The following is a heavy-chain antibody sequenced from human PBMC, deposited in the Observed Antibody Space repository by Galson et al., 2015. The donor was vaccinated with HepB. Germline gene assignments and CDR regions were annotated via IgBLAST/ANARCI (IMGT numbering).Heavy chain of an antibody. Sequence: PSLVKPTQTLTLTCTFSGFSLRTSGMCVSWIRQPPGKALEWLARIDWDDDKYYSTSLKTRLTISKDTSKNQVVLTMTNMDPVDTATYYCAHKSIAAAGGLGYWGQGTLVTVSS. CDR3: AHKSIAAAGGLGY. J-gene: IGHJ4*02. CDR1: GFSLRTSGMC. CDR2: IDWDDDK. D-gene: IGHD6-13*01. V-gene: IGHV2-70*11.